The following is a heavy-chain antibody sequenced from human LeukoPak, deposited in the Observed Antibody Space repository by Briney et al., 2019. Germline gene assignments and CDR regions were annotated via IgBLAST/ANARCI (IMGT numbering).Heavy chain of an antibody. Sequence: PSETLSLTCTVSGGSISTYYWSWIRQPPGKGLEWIGYVYYSGSTNYNPSLKSRVTISVDTSKNQFSLKLSSVTVADTAVYYCARDRGTMIRGDHGVDFWGQGTLVTVSS. CDR2: VYYSGST. CDR3: ARDRGTMIRGDHGVDF. D-gene: IGHD3-10*01. CDR1: GGSISTYY. V-gene: IGHV4-59*01. J-gene: IGHJ4*02.